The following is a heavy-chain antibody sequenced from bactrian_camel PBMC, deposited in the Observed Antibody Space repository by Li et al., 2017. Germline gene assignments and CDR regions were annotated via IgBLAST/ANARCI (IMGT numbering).Heavy chain of an antibody. D-gene: IGHD3*01. Sequence: VQLVESGGGLVQPGGSLRLSCSAGGSTSMYWWMGWVRQTPGKGLEWVSTLKWDGTDTYYADFVKGRFTISRANTKNTMYLQLNSLESEDTAMYYCAKGPRSDCYSESWCSYEHNYWGQGTQVTVS. CDR1: GSTSMYWW. V-gene: IGHV3S6*01. CDR2: LKWDGTDT. J-gene: IGHJ4*01. CDR3: AKGPRSDCYSESWCSYEHNY.